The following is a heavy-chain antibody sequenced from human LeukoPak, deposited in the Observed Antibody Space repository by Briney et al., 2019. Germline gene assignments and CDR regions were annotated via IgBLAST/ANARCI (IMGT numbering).Heavy chain of an antibody. Sequence: SQTLSLTCAISGDSVSTKIAAWNWIRQSPSRGLEWLGSTYYKSKWYNDYAVSVKSRITINPDTSKNRFSLQLNSVIPEDTAVYYCAREPDQHLPPHFDYWGQGIQVTVSS. CDR3: AREPDQHLPPHFDY. J-gene: IGHJ4*02. CDR1: GDSVSTKIAA. V-gene: IGHV6-1*01. D-gene: IGHD6-13*01. CDR2: TYYKSKWYN.